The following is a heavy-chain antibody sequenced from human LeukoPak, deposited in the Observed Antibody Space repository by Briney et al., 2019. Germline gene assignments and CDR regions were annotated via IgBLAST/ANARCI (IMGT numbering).Heavy chain of an antibody. J-gene: IGHJ4*02. CDR1: GGSISSHY. D-gene: IGHD5-18*01. Sequence: SDTLSLTCTVSGGSISSHYCSWISQPPGKGLEWIAYLFDSVNTKDNPSLQSRLTLSADTSKNQFSLRLSSVTAADTAVYYCATIKRGSIFGYFDFWGQGIKVTVSS. CDR3: ATIKRGSIFGYFDF. CDR2: LFDSVNT. V-gene: IGHV4-59*07.